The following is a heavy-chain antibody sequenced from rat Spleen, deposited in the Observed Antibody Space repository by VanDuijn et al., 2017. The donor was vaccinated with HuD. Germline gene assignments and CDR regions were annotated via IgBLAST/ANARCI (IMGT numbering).Heavy chain of an antibody. CDR1: GFTFSDYN. V-gene: IGHV5S10*01. Sequence: EVQLVESGGGLVQPGRSLRLSCAASGFTFSDYNMAWVRQAPKKGLAWVATIIYDGSRTFYRDHGEGRFTISRENAKNTLYLQVDSLRSEETATYECASHRHDSVYVMVAWGQGASVTVSS. CDR3: ASHRHDSVYVMVA. CDR2: IIYDGSRT. J-gene: IGHJ4*01.